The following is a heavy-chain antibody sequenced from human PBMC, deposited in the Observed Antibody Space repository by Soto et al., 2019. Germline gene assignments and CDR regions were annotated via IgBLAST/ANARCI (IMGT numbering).Heavy chain of an antibody. CDR2: IYYSGTT. J-gene: IGHJ4*02. CDR1: GYSISSSNW. D-gene: IGHD1-26*01. Sequence: SETLSLTCAVSGYSISSSNWWGWIRQPPGKGLEWIGYIYYSGTTYYNPSLKSRVTMSVDTSKSQFSLNLTSVTAVDTAVYYCARMELQGSIDYWGQGTLVTVSS. CDR3: ARMELQGSIDY. V-gene: IGHV4-28*01.